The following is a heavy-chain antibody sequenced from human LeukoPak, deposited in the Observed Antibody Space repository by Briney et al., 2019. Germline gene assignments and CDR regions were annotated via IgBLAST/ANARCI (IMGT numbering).Heavy chain of an antibody. Sequence: ASVKVSCKASGYTFSSYAITWVRQAPGQGLEWMGWISVYSGNTHYAQKFQGRVTMTTDTSTTTAYMELGSPRSDDTAVYYCARDYYDTSGYFYGSNYWGQGTLVTVSS. CDR1: GYTFSSYA. D-gene: IGHD3-22*01. CDR3: ARDYYDTSGYFYGSNY. J-gene: IGHJ4*02. CDR2: ISVYSGNT. V-gene: IGHV1-18*01.